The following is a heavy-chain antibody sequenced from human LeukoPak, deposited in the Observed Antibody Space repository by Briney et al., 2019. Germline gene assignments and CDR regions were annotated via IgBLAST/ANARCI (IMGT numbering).Heavy chain of an antibody. Sequence: PGGSLRLSCAASGFTFSSYAMHWVRQAPGKGLDWVAVIADDGSNKYYADSVKGRFTISRDNSNNTLFLQMNSLRAEDTAVYYCARGAYYYEDWGQGTLVTVSS. CDR1: GFTFSSYA. CDR3: ARGAYYYED. V-gene: IGHV3-30*04. D-gene: IGHD3-22*01. CDR2: IADDGSNK. J-gene: IGHJ4*02.